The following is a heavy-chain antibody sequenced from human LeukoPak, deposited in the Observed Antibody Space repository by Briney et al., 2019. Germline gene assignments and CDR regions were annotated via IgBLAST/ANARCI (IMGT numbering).Heavy chain of an antibody. CDR2: IRRRAYGGAA. CDR3: SRNDLVDFDY. D-gene: IGHD1-1*01. V-gene: IGHV3-49*04. Sequence: GQSLRLSCTPSGFAFDDFAMSWVRQPAGKGLEWVGFIRRRAYGGAAEYAASVKGRFIISRDDSKGIAYLQMNSLKTEDTAVYYCSRNDLVDFDYWGQGSQVIVSP. CDR1: GFAFDDFA. J-gene: IGHJ4*02.